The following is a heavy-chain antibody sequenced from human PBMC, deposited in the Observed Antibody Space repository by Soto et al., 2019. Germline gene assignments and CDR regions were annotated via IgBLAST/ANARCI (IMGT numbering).Heavy chain of an antibody. CDR3: ARERGGVDFWSGYQRPNYYYMDV. CDR2: ISSSGSTI. V-gene: IGHV3-11*01. J-gene: IGHJ6*03. CDR1: GFTFSDYY. Sequence: GGSLRLSCAASGFTFSDYYMSWIRQAPGKGLEWVSYISSSGSTIYYEDSVKGTITISRDNAKNSLYLQMNSLRAEDTAVYYGARERGGVDFWSGYQRPNYYYMDVWGKGTTVTVSS. D-gene: IGHD3-3*01.